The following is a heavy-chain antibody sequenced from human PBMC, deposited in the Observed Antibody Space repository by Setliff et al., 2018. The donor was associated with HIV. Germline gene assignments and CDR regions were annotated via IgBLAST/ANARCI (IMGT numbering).Heavy chain of an antibody. CDR2: ISGSGTYT. CDR3: ARRAPDYGDYITPIDY. V-gene: IGHV3-21*01. J-gene: IGHJ4*02. CDR1: GFTFTSHS. D-gene: IGHD4-17*01. Sequence: GGSLRLSCVTSGFTFTSHSMNWVRLRPGKGLEWVASISGSGTYTHYADSVRGRFTVSRDNAKNSLWLQLDSLGAEDTAVYYCARRAPDYGDYITPIDYWGQGTLVTVSS.